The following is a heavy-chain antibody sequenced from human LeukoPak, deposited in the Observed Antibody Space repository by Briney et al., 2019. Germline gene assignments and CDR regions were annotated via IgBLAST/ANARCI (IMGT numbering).Heavy chain of an antibody. CDR3: ARGAYVWGSYPHDAFDI. V-gene: IGHV3-23*01. CDR1: GFTFSSYA. D-gene: IGHD3-16*02. CDR2: ISGSGGST. Sequence: GGSLRLSCAASGFTFSSYAMSWVRQAPGKGLEWVSAISGSGGSTYYADSVKGRLTISRDNSKNTLYLQMNSLRAEDTAVYYCARGAYVWGSYPHDAFDIWGQGTMVTVSS. J-gene: IGHJ3*02.